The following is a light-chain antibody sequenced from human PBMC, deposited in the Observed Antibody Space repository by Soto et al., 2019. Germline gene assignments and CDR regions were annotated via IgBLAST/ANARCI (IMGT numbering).Light chain of an antibody. CDR2: EVS. CDR3: SSYAGSNSLYV. CDR1: TVGSYNL. Sequence: QSVLTQPASVSGSPGQSITISCTGTTVGSYNLVSWYQQHPGKAPKLLIYEVSYRPSGISNRFSGSKSGNTASLTISGLQAEDEADYYCSSYAGSNSLYVFGTGTKVTVL. J-gene: IGLJ1*01. V-gene: IGLV2-14*02.